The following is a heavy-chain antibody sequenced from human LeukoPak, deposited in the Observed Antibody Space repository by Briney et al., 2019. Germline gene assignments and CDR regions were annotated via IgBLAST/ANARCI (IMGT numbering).Heavy chain of an antibody. D-gene: IGHD3-22*01. Sequence: PGGSLRLSCAASGFTVSSNYMSWVRQAPGKGLEWVSVIYSGGSTYYADSVKGRFTISRHNSKNTLYLQMNSLRAEDTAVYYCARGPGYDSRGYYIYFDYWGQGTLVTVSS. CDR2: IYSGGST. CDR1: GFTVSSNY. V-gene: IGHV3-53*04. CDR3: ARGPGYDSRGYYIYFDY. J-gene: IGHJ4*02.